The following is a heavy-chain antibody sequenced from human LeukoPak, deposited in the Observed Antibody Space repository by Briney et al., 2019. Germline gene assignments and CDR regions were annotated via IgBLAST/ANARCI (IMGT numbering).Heavy chain of an antibody. V-gene: IGHV4-4*07. J-gene: IGHJ4*02. CDR2: VHTSGTT. CDR3: ARGRWKRYYDSSGYIDY. Sequence: PSETLSLTCTVSGVSISSYHWSWIRQPAGKGLEWIGRVHTSGTTNYNPSLKSRVTMSVDTSKNQFSLKLSSVTAADTAVYYCARGRWKRYYDSSGYIDYWGQGTLVTVSS. D-gene: IGHD3-22*01. CDR1: GVSISSYH.